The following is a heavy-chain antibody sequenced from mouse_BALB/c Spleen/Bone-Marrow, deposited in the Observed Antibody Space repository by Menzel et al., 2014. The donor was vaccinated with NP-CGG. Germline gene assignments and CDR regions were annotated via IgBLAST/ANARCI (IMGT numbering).Heavy chain of an antibody. D-gene: IGHD3-1*01. CDR2: IYPGDGST. CDR1: GYTFTSYF. V-gene: IGHV1S56*01. Sequence: VQLQQSGPELVKPGASVKMSCKASGYTFTSYFIHWVKQRPGQGLEWIGWIYPGDGSTNYNEKFKGKTTLTADKSSSTAYMLLSSLTSEDSAIYFCARGAPYHFDYWGQGTTLTVSS. J-gene: IGHJ2*01. CDR3: ARGAPYHFDY.